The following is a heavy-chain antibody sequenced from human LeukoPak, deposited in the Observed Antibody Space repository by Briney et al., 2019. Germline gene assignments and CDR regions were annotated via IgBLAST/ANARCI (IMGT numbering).Heavy chain of an antibody. D-gene: IGHD3-22*01. CDR3: ARLLVIPTYYYYYMDV. Sequence: KSGGSLRLSCAASGFTFSSYSMNWVRQAPGKGLEWVSSISSSSSYIYYADSVKGRLTISRDNAKNSLYLQMNSLRAEDTAVYYCARLLVIPTYYYYYMDVWGKGTTVTVSS. CDR2: ISSSSSYI. CDR1: GFTFSSYS. V-gene: IGHV3-21*01. J-gene: IGHJ6*03.